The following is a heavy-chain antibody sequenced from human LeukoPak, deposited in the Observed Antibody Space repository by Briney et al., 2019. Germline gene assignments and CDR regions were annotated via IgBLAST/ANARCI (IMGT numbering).Heavy chain of an antibody. V-gene: IGHV5-51*01. CDR2: IYPGDSDT. J-gene: IGHJ5*02. CDR1: GYSFTSYW. D-gene: IGHD6-19*01. Sequence: GESLKISCKSSGYSFTSYWIGWVRQMPGKGLEWMGIIYPGDSDTRYSPSFQGQVTISADKSITTAYLQWSSLKASDTAMYYCARLRQGSTGWYSWFDPWGQGTLVTVSS. CDR3: ARLRQGSTGWYSWFDP.